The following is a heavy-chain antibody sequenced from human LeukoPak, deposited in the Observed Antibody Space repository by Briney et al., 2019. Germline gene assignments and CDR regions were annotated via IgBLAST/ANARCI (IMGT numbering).Heavy chain of an antibody. V-gene: IGHV3-49*03. CDR2: IRSKAYGGTT. J-gene: IGHJ4*02. CDR1: GFTFGDYA. CDR3: TRSNQPFRGDY. D-gene: IGHD3-16*01. Sequence: GRSLRLSCTASGFTFGDYAMSWFRQAPGKGLEWVGFIRSKAYGGTTEYAASVKGRFTIPRDDSKSIAYLQMNSLKTEDTAVYYCTRSNQPFRGDYWGQGTLVTVSS.